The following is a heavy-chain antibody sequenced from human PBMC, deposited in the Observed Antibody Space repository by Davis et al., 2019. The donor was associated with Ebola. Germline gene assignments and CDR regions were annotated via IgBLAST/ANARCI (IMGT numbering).Heavy chain of an antibody. J-gene: IGHJ4*02. Sequence: MPSETLSLTCAVYGGSFSGYYWSWIRQPPGKGLEWIGEINHSGSTNYNPSLKSRVTISVDTSKNQFSLKLSSVTAADTAVYYCARGRPYYYDSSGYSWQFGEDFDYWGQGTLVTVSS. D-gene: IGHD3-22*01. V-gene: IGHV4-34*01. CDR2: INHSGST. CDR1: GGSFSGYY. CDR3: ARGRPYYYDSSGYSWQFGEDFDY.